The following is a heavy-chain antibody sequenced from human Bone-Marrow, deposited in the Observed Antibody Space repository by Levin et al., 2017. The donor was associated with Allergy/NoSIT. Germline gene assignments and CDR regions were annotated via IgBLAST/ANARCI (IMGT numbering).Heavy chain of an antibody. J-gene: IGHJ4*02. CDR3: AKDLSPNLGFDS. D-gene: IGHD2/OR15-2a*01. CDR2: INAAGTAA. V-gene: IGHV3-23*01. Sequence: PGGSLRLSCAASGFPFSTYALAWVRQAPGEGLEWVASINAAGTAAYVARSIQGRFSISRDNSKNTVFLQMNTLRVEDTAVYYCAKDLSPNLGFDSWGQGTLVTVSS. CDR1: GFPFSTYA.